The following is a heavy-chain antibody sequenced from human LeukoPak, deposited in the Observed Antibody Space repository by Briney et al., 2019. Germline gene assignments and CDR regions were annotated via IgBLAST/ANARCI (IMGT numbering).Heavy chain of an antibody. V-gene: IGHV1-2*02. D-gene: IGHD4-17*01. CDR3: ATGSYGDYPDY. CDR2: INPNSGGT. J-gene: IGHJ4*02. Sequence: ASVKVSCKASGYTFTSYYMHWVRQAPGQGREGMGWINPNSGGTNYAQKFQGRVTMTRDTSISTAYMELSRLRSDDTAVYYCATGSYGDYPDYWGQGTLVTVSS. CDR1: GYTFTSYY.